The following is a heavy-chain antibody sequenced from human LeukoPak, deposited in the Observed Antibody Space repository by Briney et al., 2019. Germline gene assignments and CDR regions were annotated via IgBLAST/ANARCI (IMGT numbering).Heavy chain of an antibody. Sequence: GGSLRLSCVGSGCSFGGYVMSWGRLPPGKVLEWVSVISGSGGSTYYADSVKGRFTISRDNSKNTLYLQMDSLRAEDTAVYYCAGRRRDGYSYYYGMDVWGQGTTVTVSS. CDR3: AGRRRDGYSYYYGMDV. J-gene: IGHJ6*02. V-gene: IGHV3-23*01. D-gene: IGHD5-24*01. CDR1: GCSFGGYV. CDR2: ISGSGGST.